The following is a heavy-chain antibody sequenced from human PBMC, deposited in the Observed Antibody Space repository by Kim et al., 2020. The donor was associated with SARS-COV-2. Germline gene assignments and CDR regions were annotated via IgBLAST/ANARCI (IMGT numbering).Heavy chain of an antibody. J-gene: IGHJ4*02. CDR1: GFTFSSYG. CDR3: ARVGDSAAGGYFDY. D-gene: IGHD6-13*01. CDR2: IWYDGSNK. Sequence: GGSLRLSCAASGFTFSSYGMHWVRQAPGKGLEWVAVIWYDGSNKYYADSVKGRFTISRDNSKNTLYLQMNSLRAEDTAVYYCARVGDSAAGGYFDYWGQGTLVTVSS. V-gene: IGHV3-33*01.